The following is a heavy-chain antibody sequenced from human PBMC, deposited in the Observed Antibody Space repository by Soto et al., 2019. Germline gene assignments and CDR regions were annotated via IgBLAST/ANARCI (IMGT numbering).Heavy chain of an antibody. J-gene: IGHJ4*02. CDR1: GFTFTSSA. CDR2: IAVGSGYT. V-gene: IGHV1-58*01. D-gene: IGHD2-8*01. CDR3: AADATAWQQMVPSDY. Sequence: SVKVSCKASGFTFTSSAFHWVRQARGQRLEWIGWIAVGSGYTNYAQRFQDRVTLTRDMSTATTYMELSRLTSEDTAIYYCAADATAWQQMVPSDYWGQGTLVTVYS.